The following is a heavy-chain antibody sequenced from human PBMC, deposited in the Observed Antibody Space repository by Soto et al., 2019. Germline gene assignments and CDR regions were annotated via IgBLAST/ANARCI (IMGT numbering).Heavy chain of an antibody. J-gene: IGHJ4*02. V-gene: IGHV1-46*01. CDR2: INPSDDAT. D-gene: IGHD3-22*01. Sequence: GASVKVSCKASGYTFTRYYMHWVRQAPGQGLEWMGIINPSDDATSYAEKFQGRLTMTKDTSTSTVYMETSSLRSEDTAVYYCARDLTREGDYYDRSGYYLDYWGQGTLVTVSS. CDR1: GYTFTRYY. CDR3: ARDLTREGDYYDRSGYYLDY.